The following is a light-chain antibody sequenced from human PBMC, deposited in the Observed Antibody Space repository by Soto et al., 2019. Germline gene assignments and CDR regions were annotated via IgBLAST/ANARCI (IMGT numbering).Light chain of an antibody. V-gene: IGKV3-15*01. CDR2: GAS. J-gene: IGKJ2*01. Sequence: EIVMTQSPATLSVSPGERATLSCRASQSVSSNLAWYQQKPGQAPRLLIYGASTRATGIPARFSGSGSGTEFTLTISSLQSEDFAVYYCQQYNNWHYTFGPGTKLELK. CDR1: QSVSSN. CDR3: QQYNNWHYT.